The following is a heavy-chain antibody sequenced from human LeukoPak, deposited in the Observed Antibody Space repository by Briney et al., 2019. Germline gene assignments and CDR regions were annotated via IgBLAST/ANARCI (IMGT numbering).Heavy chain of an antibody. CDR3: ARGIAAAANEDRFDP. CDR2: IKSKTDGGTT. Sequence: GGSLRLSCAASGFTFTNAWMSWVRQAPGKGLEWVGRIKSKTDGGTTDYAAPVKGRFTISRDDSKDTLYLQMNSLRAEDTAVYYCARGIAAAANEDRFDPWGQGTLVTVSS. V-gene: IGHV3-15*01. CDR1: GFTFTNAW. D-gene: IGHD6-13*01. J-gene: IGHJ5*02.